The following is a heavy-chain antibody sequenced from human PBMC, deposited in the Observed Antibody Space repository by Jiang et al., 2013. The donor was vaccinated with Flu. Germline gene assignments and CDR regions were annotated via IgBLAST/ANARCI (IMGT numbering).Heavy chain of an antibody. D-gene: IGHD2-21*02. CDR1: GYNFATQW. CDR2: IYPGDSET. J-gene: IGHJ1*01. Sequence: GAEVKKPGESLEISCKAFGYNFATQWIGWVRQMPGKGLEWMAIIYPGDSETTYSPSFQGQVTITADKSSSTAFLQWTSLKASDTAMYYCATQDAARCNGDCHSSRRYFRHWGQGTPVTVSS. CDR3: ATQDAARCNGDCHSSRRYFRH. V-gene: IGHV5-51*01.